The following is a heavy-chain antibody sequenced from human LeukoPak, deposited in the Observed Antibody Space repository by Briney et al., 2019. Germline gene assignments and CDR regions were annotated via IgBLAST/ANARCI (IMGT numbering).Heavy chain of an antibody. CDR2: IKQDGSEK. V-gene: IGHV3-7*01. J-gene: IGHJ3*02. CDR3: ARDQYGDYPDAFDI. D-gene: IGHD4-17*01. CDR1: GFTFSNYW. Sequence: GGSLRLSCAASGFTFSNYWMSWVRQAPGKGLEWVANIKQDGSEKYYVDSVKGRFTISRDNAKNSLYLQMNSLRAEDTAVYYCARDQYGDYPDAFDIWGQGTMVTVSS.